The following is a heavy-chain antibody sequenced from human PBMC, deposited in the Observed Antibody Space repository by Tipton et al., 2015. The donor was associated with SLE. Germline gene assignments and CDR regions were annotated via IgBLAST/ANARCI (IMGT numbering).Heavy chain of an antibody. V-gene: IGHV4-61*02. CDR2: IYTSGST. D-gene: IGHD5-24*01. CDR1: GGSISSGSYY. CDR3: ARVGVEMATFDAFDI. Sequence: TLSLTCTVSGGSISSGSYYWSWIRRPAGKGLEWIGRIYTSGSTNYNPSLKSRVTISVDTSKNQFSLKLSSVTAADTAVYYCARVGVEMATFDAFDIWGQGTMVTVSS. J-gene: IGHJ3*02.